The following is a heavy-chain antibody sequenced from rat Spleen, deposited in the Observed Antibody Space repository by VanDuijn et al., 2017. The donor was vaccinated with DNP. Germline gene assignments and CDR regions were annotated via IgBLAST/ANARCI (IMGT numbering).Heavy chain of an antibody. CDR2: INYSGTT. V-gene: IGHV3-1*01. D-gene: IGHD1-11*01. CDR1: GYSITSNY. CDR3: ARGLNYGGYIYSWYFDF. Sequence: EVQFQESGPGLVKSSQSLSLTCSVTGYSITSNYWAWIRKFPGNKMEWMGYINYSGTTAYNPSLRSRIYITRDTSKNQFFLQLNSVTTEDTATYYCARGLNYGGYIYSWYFDFWGPGTMVTVSS. J-gene: IGHJ1*01.